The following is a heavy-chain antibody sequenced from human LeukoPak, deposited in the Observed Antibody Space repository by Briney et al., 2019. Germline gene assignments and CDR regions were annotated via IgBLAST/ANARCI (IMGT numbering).Heavy chain of an antibody. CDR1: GFTFRSYS. CDR2: ISGSNGYF. J-gene: IGHJ4*02. Sequence: GGSLRLSCAASGFTFRSYSLNWIRQAPGKGLEWVASISGSNGYFYYADSVKGRFTISRDNARNSLFLQMNSLTAEDTAVYYCAREIIAATLDGWGQGTLVIVSS. V-gene: IGHV3-21*01. D-gene: IGHD1-26*01. CDR3: AREIIAATLDG.